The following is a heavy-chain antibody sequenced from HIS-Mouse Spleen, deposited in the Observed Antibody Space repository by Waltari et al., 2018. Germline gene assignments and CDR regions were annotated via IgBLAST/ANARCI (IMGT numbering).Heavy chain of an antibody. Sequence: QVQLVESGGGVVQPGRSLRLSCAASGFTFSSYGMHWVRQAPGKGLEWVAGISYDGSNKYYADSVKGRFTISRDNSKNTLYLQMNSLRAEETAVYYCEGVYGSGSYYFDYWGQGTLVTVAS. J-gene: IGHJ4*02. D-gene: IGHD3-10*01. CDR3: EGVYGSGSYYFDY. V-gene: IGHV3-30*03. CDR2: ISYDGSNK. CDR1: GFTFSSYG.